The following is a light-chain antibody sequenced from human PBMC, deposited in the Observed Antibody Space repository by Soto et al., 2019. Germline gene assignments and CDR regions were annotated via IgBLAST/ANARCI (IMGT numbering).Light chain of an antibody. CDR1: QSVRSN. CDR3: QQYDNWLPT. J-gene: IGKJ5*01. Sequence: EIVMTQSPATLSMSPGERATLSCRASQSVRSNLAWYHQKPGQAPRLLIYGASTRATGIPARFSGSGSGTEFTLTINSLQSEDFVVYYCQQYDNWLPTFGQGTRLDIQ. V-gene: IGKV3D-15*01. CDR2: GAS.